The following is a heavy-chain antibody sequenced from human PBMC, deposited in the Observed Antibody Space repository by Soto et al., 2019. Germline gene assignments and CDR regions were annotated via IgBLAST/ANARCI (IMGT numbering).Heavy chain of an antibody. V-gene: IGHV1-2*04. CDR3: ASGYSSSWYGSDYYYGMDV. CDR2: INPNSGGT. Sequence: GASVKVSCKASGYTFTGYYMHWVRQAPGQGLEWMGWINPNSGGTNYAQKFQGWVTMTRDTSISTAYMELSRLRSDDTAVYYCASGYSSSWYGSDYYYGMDVWGQGTTVTVS. J-gene: IGHJ6*02. D-gene: IGHD6-13*01. CDR1: GYTFTGYY.